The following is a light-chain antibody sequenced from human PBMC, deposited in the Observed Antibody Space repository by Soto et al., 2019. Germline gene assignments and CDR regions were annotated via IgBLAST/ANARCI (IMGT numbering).Light chain of an antibody. V-gene: IGKV3D-20*02. CDR1: QSVTVNS. J-gene: IGKJ2*01. CDR2: AAS. Sequence: EILLTQSPSTLSLSPGEGVTLSCRASQSVTVNSLAWYQQKPGQAPRLLIYAASTRAAAVPDRFTGSGSGTDFALTISRLEPEDFGTYYCQQSYKTPHTFGQGTKLETK. CDR3: QQSYKTPHT.